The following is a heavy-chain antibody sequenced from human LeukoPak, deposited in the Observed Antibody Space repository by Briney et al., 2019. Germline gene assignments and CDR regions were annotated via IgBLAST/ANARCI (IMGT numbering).Heavy chain of an antibody. Sequence: PGGSLRLSCAASGFTFSSYAMHWVRQAPGKGLEWVAVIWYDGSNKYYADSVKGRFTISRDNSKNTLYLQMNSLRAEDAAVYYCARDAFYYDYVWGSYRPMYYFDYWGQGTLVTVSS. V-gene: IGHV3-30*07. CDR1: GFTFSSYA. CDR2: IWYDGSNK. D-gene: IGHD3-16*02. CDR3: ARDAFYYDYVWGSYRPMYYFDY. J-gene: IGHJ4*02.